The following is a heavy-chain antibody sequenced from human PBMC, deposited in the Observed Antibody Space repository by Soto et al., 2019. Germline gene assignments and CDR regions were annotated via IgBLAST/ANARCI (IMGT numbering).Heavy chain of an antibody. CDR2: ISTYNGNT. J-gene: IGHJ4*02. CDR1: GYSFITYG. Sequence: QVQLVQSGAEVKKPGASVMVSCKGSGYSFITYGMSWVRQAPGQGLEWVGWISTYNGNTKYVESLQGRVTMTTDTTTSXAYXXXXXXXXXXXXXXXXXXXXXXXXXXXGDYCLDYWGQGTLVTVSP. D-gene: IGHD3-10*01. V-gene: IGHV1-18*01. CDR3: XXXXXXXXXXXGDYCLDY.